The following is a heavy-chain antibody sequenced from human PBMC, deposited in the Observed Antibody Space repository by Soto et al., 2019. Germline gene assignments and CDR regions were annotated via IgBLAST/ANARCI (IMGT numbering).Heavy chain of an antibody. CDR1: GGTISSWGFY. CDR2: IYYSGST. V-gene: IGHV4-31*03. J-gene: IGHJ3*02. Sequence: PSGSLSLTCTVSGGTISSWGFYWSWIRQHPGKGLEWIGYIYYSGSTYYNPSLKSRVTISVDTSKNQFSLKLSSVTAADTAVYYCARERDGTTTGYDAFDIWGQGTMVTVSS. D-gene: IGHD1-1*01. CDR3: ARERDGTTTGYDAFDI.